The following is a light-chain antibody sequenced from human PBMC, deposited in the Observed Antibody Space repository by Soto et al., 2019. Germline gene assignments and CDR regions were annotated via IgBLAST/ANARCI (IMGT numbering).Light chain of an antibody. J-gene: IGKJ5*01. CDR2: QTS. CDR3: QRYCSSRLIT. CDR1: PYINTR. Sequence: TVFPQSTAPLSSFPGDRVTLSCRASPYINTRLASYQHRPGQAPRLLIYQTSLRAAGIPARFSASGSGTDFSLTISRLEQEDFAEHYCQRYCSSRLITFGQGKRLEI. V-gene: IGKV3-20*01.